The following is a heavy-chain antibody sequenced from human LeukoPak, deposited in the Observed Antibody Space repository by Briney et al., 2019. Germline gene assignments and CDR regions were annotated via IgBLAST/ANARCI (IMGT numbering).Heavy chain of an antibody. V-gene: IGHV4-38-2*02. Sequence: SETLSLTCSVSGYSLSSGYYWAWIRQPPGQGLEWIGTIYHSGSTYSNPSLKSRVTISLDTSKNQFSLNLSSMTAADTAVYYCAGVGYYPDYYMDVWGKGTTVTVSS. J-gene: IGHJ6*03. CDR3: AGVGYYPDYYMDV. CDR1: GYSLSSGYY. D-gene: IGHD2-21*01. CDR2: IYHSGST.